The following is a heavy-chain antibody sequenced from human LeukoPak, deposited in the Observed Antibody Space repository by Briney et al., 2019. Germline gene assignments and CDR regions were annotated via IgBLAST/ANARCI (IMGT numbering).Heavy chain of an antibody. CDR3: AKDLGFRGACDY. V-gene: IGHV3-23*01. J-gene: IGHJ4*02. CDR2: ISGSGDST. Sequence: GGSLRLSCAASGFTFSSYAMSWVRQAPGKGLEWVSGISGSGDSTYYADSVRGRFTISRDNSKNSLYLQMNSLRAEDTAVYYCAKDLGFRGACDYWGQGTLVTVSS. D-gene: IGHD3-16*01. CDR1: GFTFSSYA.